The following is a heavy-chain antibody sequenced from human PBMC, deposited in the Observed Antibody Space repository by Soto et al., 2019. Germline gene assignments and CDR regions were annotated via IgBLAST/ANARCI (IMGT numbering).Heavy chain of an antibody. CDR3: TRDPLLRFLEWPQVGENY. D-gene: IGHD3-3*01. V-gene: IGHV3-49*03. CDR2: IRSKAYGGTT. Sequence: GGSLRLSCTASGFTFGDYAMSWFRQAPGKGLEWVGFIRSKAYGGTTEYAASVKGRFTISRDDSKSIAYLQMNSLKTEDTAVYYCTRDPLLRFLEWPQVGENYWGQGTLVTVSS. CDR1: GFTFGDYA. J-gene: IGHJ4*02.